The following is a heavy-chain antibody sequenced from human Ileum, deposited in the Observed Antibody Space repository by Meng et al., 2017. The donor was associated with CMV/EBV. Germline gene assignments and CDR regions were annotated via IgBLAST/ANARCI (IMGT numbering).Heavy chain of an antibody. CDR2: ISGGGGST. CDR1: GFSVRYYW. D-gene: IGHD6-19*01. J-gene: IGHJ4*02. V-gene: IGHV3-74*01. CDR3: TRGAYSSGWHTPL. Sequence: ASGFSVRYYWMHWVRQAPGKGLVWVSRISGGGGSTNYADSVKGRFTISRDNAKETLYLQMNSLRAEDTAVYYCTRGAYSSGWHTPLWGQGPLVTVSS.